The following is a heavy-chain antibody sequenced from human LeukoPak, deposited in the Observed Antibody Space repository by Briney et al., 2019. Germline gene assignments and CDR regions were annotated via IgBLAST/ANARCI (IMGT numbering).Heavy chain of an antibody. CDR1: GYTFTDHY. CDR3: ARDHNWGPDY. D-gene: IGHD7-27*01. V-gene: IGHV1-2*02. CDR2: IHPGRGDT. Sequence: ASVKVSCKALGYTFTDHYFHWLRQAPGQEIEWMGWIHPGRGDTNIVQKFQGRVSLTRDMPISTAYMELSRLTSDDTAVYYCARDHNWGPDYWGQGTLVSVSS. J-gene: IGHJ4*02.